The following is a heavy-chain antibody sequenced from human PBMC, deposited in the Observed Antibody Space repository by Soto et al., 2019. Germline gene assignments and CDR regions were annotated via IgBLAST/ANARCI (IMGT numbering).Heavy chain of an antibody. D-gene: IGHD5-12*01. CDR1: GFSLSNARMG. V-gene: IGHV2-26*01. Sequence: QVTLKESGPVLVKPTETLTLTCTVSGFSLSNARMGVSWIRQPPGKALEWLAHIFSNDEKSYTTSLKRRLTISEETSKNHGVLTMTNMDPVDTATYYCARIQGGGWRVATAYYYYYHMDVWGKGTTVTVSS. CDR2: IFSNDEK. CDR3: ARIQGGGWRVATAYYYYYHMDV. J-gene: IGHJ6*03.